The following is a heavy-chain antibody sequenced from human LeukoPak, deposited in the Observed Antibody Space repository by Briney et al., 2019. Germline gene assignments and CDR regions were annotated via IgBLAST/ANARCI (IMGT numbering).Heavy chain of an antibody. D-gene: IGHD3-22*01. Sequence: GGSLRLSCAASGFTFSSYGMRWVRQAPGKGLEWVAVISYDGSNKYYADSVKGRFTISRDNSKNTLYLQMNSPRAEDTAVYYCAKDSNYDSSGSPGTLFDYWGQGTLVTVSS. J-gene: IGHJ4*02. V-gene: IGHV3-30*18. CDR1: GFTFSSYG. CDR2: ISYDGSNK. CDR3: AKDSNYDSSGSPGTLFDY.